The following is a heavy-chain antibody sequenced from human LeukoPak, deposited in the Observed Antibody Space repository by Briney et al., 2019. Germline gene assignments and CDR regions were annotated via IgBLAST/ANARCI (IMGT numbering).Heavy chain of an antibody. D-gene: IGHD3-22*01. V-gene: IGHV3-7*02. Sequence: GGSLRLSCAASGFTFSSYWMNWVRQAPGKGLEWVANMNQDGSEKYYVDSVKGRFTISRDNAKNSLYLQMNSLRAEDTAVYCCARYYDGSAYYDAFDMWGQGTMVTVSS. J-gene: IGHJ3*02. CDR3: ARYYDGSAYYDAFDM. CDR2: MNQDGSEK. CDR1: GFTFSSYW.